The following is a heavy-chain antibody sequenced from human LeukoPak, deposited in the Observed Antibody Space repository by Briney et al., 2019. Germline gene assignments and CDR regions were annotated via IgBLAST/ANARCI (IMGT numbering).Heavy chain of an antibody. D-gene: IGHD3-10*01. CDR1: GFTFSSYG. V-gene: IGHV3-9*01. J-gene: IGHJ4*02. CDR2: ISWNSGSI. CDR3: AKDRYYGSGSYYDY. Sequence: GGSLRLSCAASGFTFSSYGMHWVRQAPGKGLEWVSGISWNSGSIGYADSVKGRFTISRDNAKNSLYLQMNSLRAEDTALYYCAKDRYYGSGSYYDYWGQGTLVTVSS.